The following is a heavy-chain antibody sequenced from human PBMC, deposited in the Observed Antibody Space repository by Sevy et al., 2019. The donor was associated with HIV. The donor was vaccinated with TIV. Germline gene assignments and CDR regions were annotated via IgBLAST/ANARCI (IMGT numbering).Heavy chain of an antibody. D-gene: IGHD6-13*01. J-gene: IGHJ4*02. CDR1: GFTFSSYA. V-gene: IGHV3-30-3*01. Sequence: GGSLRLSCAASGFTFSSYAMHWVRQAPGKVLEWVAVISYDGSNKYYADSVKGRFTISRDNSKNTLYLQMNSLRAEDTAVYYCARDLFSSSWYSDYWGQGTLVTVSS. CDR3: ARDLFSSSWYSDY. CDR2: ISYDGSNK.